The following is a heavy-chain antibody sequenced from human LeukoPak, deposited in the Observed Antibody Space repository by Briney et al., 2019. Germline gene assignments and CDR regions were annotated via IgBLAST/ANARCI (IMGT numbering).Heavy chain of an antibody. CDR1: GFTFSSSW. CDR3: ARGSPLGGN. J-gene: IGHJ4*02. V-gene: IGHV3-74*03. Sequence: GGSLRLSCAASGFTFSSSWMHWVRQAPGKGLVWVSHINSDGSNTKYADSVKGRFTISRDNAKNTLSLQMNSLRAEDTAVYYCARGSPLGGNWGQGTLVTVSS. CDR2: INSDGSNT.